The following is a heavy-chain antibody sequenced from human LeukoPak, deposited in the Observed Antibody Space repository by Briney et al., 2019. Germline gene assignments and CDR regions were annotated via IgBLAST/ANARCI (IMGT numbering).Heavy chain of an antibody. V-gene: IGHV4-34*01. Sequence: SETLSLTCAVYGGSFSGYYWSWIRQPPGKGLEGIGEINHSGSTNYNPSLKSRVTISVDTSKNQFSLKLSSVTAADTAVYYCARYGAVAGTFSYYYYYMDVWGKGTTVTVSS. CDR1: GGSFSGYY. D-gene: IGHD6-19*01. J-gene: IGHJ6*03. CDR2: INHSGST. CDR3: ARYGAVAGTFSYYYYYMDV.